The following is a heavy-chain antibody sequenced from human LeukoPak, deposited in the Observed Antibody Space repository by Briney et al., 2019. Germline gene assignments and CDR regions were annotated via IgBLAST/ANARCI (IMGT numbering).Heavy chain of an antibody. CDR3: ARELVSGYYRNWFDP. J-gene: IGHJ5*02. D-gene: IGHD3-22*01. CDR2: IYYSGST. V-gene: IGHV4-59*01. CDR1: GGSISSYY. Sequence: SETLSLTCTVSGGSISSYYWSWIRQPPGKGLEWIGYIYYSGSTNYNPSLKSRVTISVDTSKNQFSLKLSSVTAADTAVYYCARELVSGYYRNWFDPWGQGTLVTVSS.